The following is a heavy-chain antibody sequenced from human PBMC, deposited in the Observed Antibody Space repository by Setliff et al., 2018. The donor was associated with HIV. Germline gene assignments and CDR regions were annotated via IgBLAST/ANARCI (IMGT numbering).Heavy chain of an antibody. CDR2: VSHSGSA. V-gene: IGHV4-34*01. D-gene: IGHD5-12*01. CDR3: ARPSTGGGYNYWYFDL. J-gene: IGHJ2*01. Sequence: SETLSLTCAVYGGSFSGYYWTWIRQPSGEGLEWIGEVSHSGSANYNPSLKSRVTISVDTSKNQFSLKPSSVTAADTAVYYCARPSTGGGYNYWYFDLWGRGTLVTVSS. CDR1: GGSFSGYY.